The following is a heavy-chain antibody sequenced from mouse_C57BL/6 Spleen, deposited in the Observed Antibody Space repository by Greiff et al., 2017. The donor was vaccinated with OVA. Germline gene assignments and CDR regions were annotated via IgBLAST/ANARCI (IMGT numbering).Heavy chain of an antibody. J-gene: IGHJ4*01. Sequence: QVQLQQSGAELAKPGASVKLTCKASGYTFTSYWMHWVKQRPGQGLEWIGYINPSSGYTKYNQKFKDKATLTADKSSSTAYMQLSSLTYEDSAVYYCVRSGYSNYGAMDYWGQGTSVTVSS. V-gene: IGHV1-7*01. CDR1: GYTFTSYW. D-gene: IGHD2-5*01. CDR3: VRSGYSNYGAMDY. CDR2: INPSSGYT.